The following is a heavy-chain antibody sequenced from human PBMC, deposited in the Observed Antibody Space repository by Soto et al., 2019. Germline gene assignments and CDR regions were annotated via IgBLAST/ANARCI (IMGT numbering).Heavy chain of an antibody. Sequence: PGGSLRLSCAASGFTFSSYCMHWVRQAPGKGLVWVSRINSDGSSTSYADSVKGRFTISRDNAKNTLYLQMNSLRAEDTAVYYCARAVPKEYYGMDVWGQGTTVTVSS. CDR3: ARAVPKEYYGMDV. V-gene: IGHV3-74*01. CDR1: GFTFSSYC. J-gene: IGHJ6*02. CDR2: INSDGSST. D-gene: IGHD4-17*01.